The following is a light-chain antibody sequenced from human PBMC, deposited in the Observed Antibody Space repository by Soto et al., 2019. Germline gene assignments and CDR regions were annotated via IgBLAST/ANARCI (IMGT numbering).Light chain of an antibody. Sequence: EIILTQSPDTLSLSPGERATLSCRASQTVSSNYLAWCQQRPGQAPRLLIYGVSTRAAGIPDRFSGSGSGTDSTLTITRLEPEDSAVYFCQQYTGPPTTFGQGTRLEIK. J-gene: IGKJ5*01. V-gene: IGKV3-20*01. CDR2: GVS. CDR3: QQYTGPPTT. CDR1: QTVSSNY.